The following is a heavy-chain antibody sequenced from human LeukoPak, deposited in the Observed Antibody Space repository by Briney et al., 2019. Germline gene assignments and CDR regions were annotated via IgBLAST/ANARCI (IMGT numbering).Heavy chain of an antibody. D-gene: IGHD6-13*01. J-gene: IGHJ4*02. CDR1: GGSISSSSYY. CDR2: IYYSGST. Sequence: PSETLSLTCTVSGGSISSSSYYWGWLRQPPGKGLEWIGRIYYSGSTYYNPSLKSRVTISVDTSKNQFSLKLSSVTAADTAVYYCERHTAFSGGAAAGTEGWGQGTLVTVSS. V-gene: IGHV4-39*01. CDR3: ERHTAFSGGAAAGTEG.